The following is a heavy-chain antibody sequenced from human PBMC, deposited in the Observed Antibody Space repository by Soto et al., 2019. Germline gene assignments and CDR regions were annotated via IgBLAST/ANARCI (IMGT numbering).Heavy chain of an antibody. J-gene: IGHJ6*02. CDR2: IIPIFGTA. V-gene: IGHV1-69*13. CDR1: GGTFSSYA. D-gene: IGHD2-15*01. CDR3: ARDHCSGGSCYYYYGMDV. Sequence: SVKVSCKASGGTFSSYAISWVRQAPGQGLEWMGGIIPIFGTANYAQKFQGRVTITADESTSTAYMELSSLRSEDTAVYYCARDHCSGGSCYYYYGMDVWGQGTTVTVSS.